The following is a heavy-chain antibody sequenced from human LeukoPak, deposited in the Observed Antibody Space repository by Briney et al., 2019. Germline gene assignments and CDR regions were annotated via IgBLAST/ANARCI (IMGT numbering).Heavy chain of an antibody. D-gene: IGHD6-13*01. V-gene: IGHV3-48*03. J-gene: IGHJ4*02. CDR1: GFTFSSYE. CDR3: ASNALTYSSSWYDGFSPFDY. Sequence: PGGSLRLSCAASGFTFSSYEMNWVRQAPGKGLEWVSYISSSGSTIYYADSVKGRFTISRDNAKNSLYLQMNSLGAEDTAVYYCASNALTYSSSWYDGFSPFDYWGRGTLVTVSS. CDR2: ISSSGSTI.